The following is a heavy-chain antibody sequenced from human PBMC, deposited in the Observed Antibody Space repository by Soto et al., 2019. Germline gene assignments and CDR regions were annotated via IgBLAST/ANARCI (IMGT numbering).Heavy chain of an antibody. D-gene: IGHD2-2*02. V-gene: IGHV3-20*04. Sequence: EVQLVESGGGVVRPGGSLRLSCAASGFTFDDYAMSWVRQAPGKGLEWVAGINWNGRSTTYADSLKGRFTISRDNAKNSLHLQITSLRAEDTALYFCARCSSTSCYIMASFDYWGQGTLVTVSS. J-gene: IGHJ4*02. CDR2: INWNGRST. CDR3: ARCSSTSCYIMASFDY. CDR1: GFTFDDYA.